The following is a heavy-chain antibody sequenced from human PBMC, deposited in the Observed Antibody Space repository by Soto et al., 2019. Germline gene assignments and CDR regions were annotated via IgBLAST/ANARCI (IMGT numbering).Heavy chain of an antibody. D-gene: IGHD5-18*01. CDR3: ARGLIIGYSYGEFDY. Sequence: PSETLSLTCTVSGGSISSGDYYWSWIRQPPGKGLEWIGYIYYSGSTYYNPSLKSRVTISVDTSKNQFSLKLSSVTAADTAVYYCARGLIIGYSYGEFDYWGQGTLVTVSP. CDR1: GGSISSGDYY. CDR2: IYYSGST. V-gene: IGHV4-30-4*01. J-gene: IGHJ4*02.